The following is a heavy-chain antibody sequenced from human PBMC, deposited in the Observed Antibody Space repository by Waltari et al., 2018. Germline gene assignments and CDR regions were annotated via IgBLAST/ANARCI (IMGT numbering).Heavy chain of an antibody. Sequence: EVQLVQSGAEVKKPGESLKISCKGSGYSFTSYWIGWVRQMHGKGLEWMGIIYPGYSDTTYSPSFQGQVPISADKSISTAYLQWSSLKSSDTAMYYCARTPWYSGSYYYFDYWGQGTLVTVSS. V-gene: IGHV5-51*01. CDR3: ARTPWYSGSYYYFDY. CDR2: IYPGYSDT. CDR1: GYSFTSYW. J-gene: IGHJ4*02. D-gene: IGHD1-26*01.